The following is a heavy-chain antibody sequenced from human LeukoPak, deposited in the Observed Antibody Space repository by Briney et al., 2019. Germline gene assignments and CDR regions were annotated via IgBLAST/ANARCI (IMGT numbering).Heavy chain of an antibody. CDR1: GGTFSSYA. CDR2: IIPIFGTA. J-gene: IGHJ6*02. V-gene: IGHV1-69*05. D-gene: IGHD2/OR15-2a*01. Sequence: SVKVSCKASGGTFSSYAISWVRQAPGQGLEWMGGIIPIFGTANYAQKFQGRVTITTDESTSTAYMELSSLRSEDTAVYYCARDRSSPTTYGGMDVWGQGTTVTVSS. CDR3: ARDRSSPTTYGGMDV.